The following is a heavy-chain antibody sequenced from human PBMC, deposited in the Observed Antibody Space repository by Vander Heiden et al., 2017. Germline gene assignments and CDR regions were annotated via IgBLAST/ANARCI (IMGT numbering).Heavy chain of an antibody. Sequence: EVQLVESGGGLVQPGRSLRLSCAASGFTFDDYAMHWSRQAPGKGLGWVSGISWNRGSIGYADSVKGRFTISRDNAKNSLYLQMNSLRAEDTALYYCAKDTEQWLVGGGFDYWGQGTLVTVSS. CDR2: ISWNRGSI. CDR1: GFTFDDYA. V-gene: IGHV3-9*01. J-gene: IGHJ4*02. CDR3: AKDTEQWLVGGGFDY. D-gene: IGHD6-19*01.